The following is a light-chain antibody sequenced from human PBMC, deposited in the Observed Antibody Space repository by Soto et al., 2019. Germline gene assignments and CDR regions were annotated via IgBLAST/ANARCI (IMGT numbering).Light chain of an antibody. CDR3: CSYAGSSTYYV. Sequence: QSALTQPASVSGSPGQSIAISCTGTSSDLGSYNLVSWYQQHPGKAPKLMIYEDSKRPSGVSNRFSGSKSGNTASLTISGLQAEDEADYYCCSYAGSSTYYVFGTGTKVTVL. V-gene: IGLV2-23*01. J-gene: IGLJ1*01. CDR2: EDS. CDR1: SSDLGSYNL.